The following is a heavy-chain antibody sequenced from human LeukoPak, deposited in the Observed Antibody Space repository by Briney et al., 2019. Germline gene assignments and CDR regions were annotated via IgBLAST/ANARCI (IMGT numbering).Heavy chain of an antibody. V-gene: IGHV1-69*01. CDR3: ARGDTAMVGDFDY. J-gene: IGHJ4*02. CDR1: GGTFSSYA. D-gene: IGHD5-18*01. Sequence: SVKVSCKASGGTFSSYAISWVRQAPGQGLEWMGGIIPIFGTANYAQKIQGRVTITADEFTSTAYMELSSLRSEDTAVYYCARGDTAMVGDFDYWGQGTLVTVSS. CDR2: IIPIFGTA.